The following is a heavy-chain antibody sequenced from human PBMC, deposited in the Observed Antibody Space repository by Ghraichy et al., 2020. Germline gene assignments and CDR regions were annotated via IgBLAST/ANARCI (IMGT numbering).Heavy chain of an antibody. CDR1: VGSISSSNYN. J-gene: IGHJ2*01. D-gene: IGHD3-10*01. CDR3: AGSSAVIRYFDL. CDR2: MHHTGST. Sequence: SETLSLTCTVSVGSISSSNYNWCGSRQPPGKGQVCIGSMHHTGSTNYNPSLKSRPTISVDTPKNQFSRNLTSVTAADTAVYYCAGSSAVIRYFDLWRRGTVVTFS. V-gene: IGHV4-39*01.